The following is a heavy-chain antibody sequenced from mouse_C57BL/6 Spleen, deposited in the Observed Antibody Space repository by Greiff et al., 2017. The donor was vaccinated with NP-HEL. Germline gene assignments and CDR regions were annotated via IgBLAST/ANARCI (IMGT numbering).Heavy chain of an antibody. V-gene: IGHV1-15*01. Sequence: VQLQQSGAELVRPGASVTLSCKASGYTFTDYEMHWVKQTPVHGLEWIGAIDPETGGAAYNQKFKGKAILTADTSSSAAYMELRILAYEASAVYCCTRGIYDQYYFDYWGPGTTLTVSS. D-gene: IGHD2-3*01. CDR1: GYTFTDYE. J-gene: IGHJ2*01. CDR3: TRGIYDQYYFDY. CDR2: IDPETGGA.